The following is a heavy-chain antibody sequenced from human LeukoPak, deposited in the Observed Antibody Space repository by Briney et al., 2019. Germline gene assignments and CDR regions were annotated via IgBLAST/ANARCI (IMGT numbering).Heavy chain of an antibody. CDR3: ARDYWRSIDH. CDR2: ITSSSSSM. V-gene: IGHV3-21*01. D-gene: IGHD1-1*01. CDR1: GFTFSIYT. Sequence: GGSLRLSRVASGFTFSIYTMSWVRQAPGKGLEWVSSITSSSSSMYSADSVKGRLTISRDNAKNSLYLQMNSLRAEDTAVYYCARDYWRSIDHWGQGTLVTVSS. J-gene: IGHJ4*02.